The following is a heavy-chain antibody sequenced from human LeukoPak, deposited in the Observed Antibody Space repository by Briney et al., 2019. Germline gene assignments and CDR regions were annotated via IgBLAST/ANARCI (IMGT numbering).Heavy chain of an antibody. CDR2: IRRSRNSI. J-gene: IGHJ6*03. CDR1: GFIFSSYS. D-gene: IGHD1-26*01. V-gene: IGHV3-21*06. CDR3: ARDPYSGAYGNTYYYMDV. Sequence: PGGSLRLSCAASGFIFSSYSLNWVRQAPGKGLEWVSCIRRSRNSIFYADSVKGRFTISRDNAKNSVYLQMNSLTAEDTAVYYCARDPYSGAYGNTYYYMDVWGKGTTVTISS.